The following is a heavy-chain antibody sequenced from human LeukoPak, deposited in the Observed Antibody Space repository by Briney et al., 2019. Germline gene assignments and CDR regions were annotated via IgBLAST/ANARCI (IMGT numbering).Heavy chain of an antibody. CDR1: GFTFSSYS. CDR3: ARGDTLTGYYWFDP. V-gene: IGHV3-21*01. J-gene: IGHJ5*02. Sequence: GGSLRLSCAASGFTFSSYSMNWVRQAPGKGLEWVSSISSSSSYIYYADSVKGRFTISRDNAKNSLYLQMNSLRAEDTAVYYCARGDTLTGYYWFDPWGQGTLVTVSS. D-gene: IGHD3-9*01. CDR2: ISSSSSYI.